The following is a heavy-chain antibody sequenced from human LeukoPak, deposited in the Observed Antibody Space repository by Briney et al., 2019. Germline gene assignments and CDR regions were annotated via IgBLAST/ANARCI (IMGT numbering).Heavy chain of an antibody. V-gene: IGHV4-34*01. Sequence: SETLSLTCAVYGGSFSGYYWTWIRQPPGRGLEWIGEINHSGSTSYNPSLKSRVTISVDTSKNQFSLKLSSVTAADTAVYYCARGTGIWGQGTMVTVSS. CDR2: INHSGST. CDR3: ARGTGI. CDR1: GGSFSGYY. J-gene: IGHJ3*02.